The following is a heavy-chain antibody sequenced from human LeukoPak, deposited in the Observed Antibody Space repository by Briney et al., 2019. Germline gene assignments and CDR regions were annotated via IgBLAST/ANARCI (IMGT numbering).Heavy chain of an antibody. Sequence: KPSETLSLTCTVSGGSMSTYYWTWTRQPPGKGLEMIGYIYSSGSTKYNPSLKSRVTISVDTSKNQFSLKLSSVTAADTAVYYCARDRPYGSGSSFSLGVDVWGQGTTVTVSS. CDR3: ARDRPYGSGSSFSLGVDV. CDR1: GGSMSTYY. J-gene: IGHJ6*02. V-gene: IGHV4-59*01. D-gene: IGHD3-10*01. CDR2: IYSSGST.